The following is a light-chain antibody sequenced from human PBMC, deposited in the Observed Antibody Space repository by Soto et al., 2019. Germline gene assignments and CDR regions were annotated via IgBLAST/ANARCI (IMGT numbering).Light chain of an antibody. CDR3: QQGSSWPLT. CDR2: DAS. CDR1: QSVQNY. J-gene: IGKJ4*02. Sequence: EVVLTQSPATLSLSPGARATLSCRASQSVQNYLAWYQQKPGQAPRLLIYDASNRAAGIPARFSGYGSGTDLTLTITSLEPEDFAVYYCQQGSSWPLTFGGGTKLEIK. V-gene: IGKV3-11*01.